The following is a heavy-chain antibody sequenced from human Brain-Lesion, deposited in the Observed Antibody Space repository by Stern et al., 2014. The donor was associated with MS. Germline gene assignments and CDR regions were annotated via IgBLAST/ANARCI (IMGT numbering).Heavy chain of an antibody. D-gene: IGHD1-14*01. CDR1: GGSISSSNW. Sequence: VQLVQSGPGLVKPSGTLSLTCAVSGGSISSSNWWSWVRQSPGKGLEWIGEIYHRGGTKYSPSFESRVIISVDKSKNQFSLKLSYVTAADTAVYYCARELPDLHAFDIWGQGTMVTVSS. J-gene: IGHJ3*02. CDR2: IYHRGGT. V-gene: IGHV4-4*02. CDR3: ARELPDLHAFDI.